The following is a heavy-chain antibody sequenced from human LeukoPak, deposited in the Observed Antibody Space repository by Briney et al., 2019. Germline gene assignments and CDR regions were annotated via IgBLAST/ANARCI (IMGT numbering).Heavy chain of an antibody. Sequence: GGSLRLSCAASGFTFSSYAMSWVRQAPGKGLEWVSAISGSGGSTYYADSVKGRFTISRDNSKNTLYLQMNSLRAEDTAVYYCAKQRSSWYFFFLGGDYWGQGTLVTVSS. CDR1: GFTFSSYA. J-gene: IGHJ4*02. V-gene: IGHV3-23*01. CDR3: AKQRSSWYFFFLGGDY. D-gene: IGHD6-13*01. CDR2: ISGSGGST.